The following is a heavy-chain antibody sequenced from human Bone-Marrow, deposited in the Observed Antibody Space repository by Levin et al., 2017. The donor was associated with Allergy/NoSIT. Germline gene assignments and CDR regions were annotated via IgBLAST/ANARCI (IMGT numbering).Heavy chain of an antibody. CDR2: ISYDGSQK. CDR3: AKSGFDSYFYMDV. CDR1: RFSFNLYG. J-gene: IGHJ6*03. Sequence: GGSLRLSCAASRFSFNLYGMHWVRQAPGKGLEWVSFISYDGSQKYYADSVKGRFTISRDNSQTTLHLQMDSLRTHDSAVYYCAKSGFDSYFYMDVWGQGTTVTVSS. V-gene: IGHV3-30*18. D-gene: IGHD5-12*01.